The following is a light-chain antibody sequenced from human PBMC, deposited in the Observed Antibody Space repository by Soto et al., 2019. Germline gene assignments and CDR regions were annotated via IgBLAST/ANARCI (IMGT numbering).Light chain of an antibody. CDR3: QQYNSYLYT. CDR2: KAS. Sequence: DIQMTQSPSTLSASVGDRVTITCRASQNITTWLAWYQQKPGKAPKTLINKASHLEIGVPSRYSGSGSGTEFTITISSLQPDDFATYYCQQYNSYLYTFGQGTKLEIK. CDR1: QNITTW. J-gene: IGKJ2*01. V-gene: IGKV1-5*03.